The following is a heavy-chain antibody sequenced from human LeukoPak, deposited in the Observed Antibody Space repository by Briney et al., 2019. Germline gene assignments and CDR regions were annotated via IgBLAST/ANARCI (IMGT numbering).Heavy chain of an antibody. CDR1: GGSISSSSYY. Sequence: SETLSLTCTVFGGSISSSSYYWGWIRQPPGKGLEWIGSIYYSGSTYYNPSLKSRVTISVDTSKNQFSLKLSSVTAADTAVYYCARDTTVTTAWGLDYWGQGTLVTVSS. CDR3: ARDTTVTTAWGLDY. V-gene: IGHV4-39*07. CDR2: IYYSGST. D-gene: IGHD4-17*01. J-gene: IGHJ4*02.